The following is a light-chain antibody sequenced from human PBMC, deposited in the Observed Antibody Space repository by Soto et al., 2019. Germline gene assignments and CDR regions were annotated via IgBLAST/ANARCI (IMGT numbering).Light chain of an antibody. CDR1: RSVSSY. J-gene: IGKJ5*01. CDR3: QQRSNWPLT. CDR2: DAS. V-gene: IGKV3-11*01. Sequence: EIVLTQSPATLSLSPGESATLSCRATRSVSSYLAWYQQKPGQAPRLLIYDASSRPTDIPARFSGSGSGTDFTLTISSREPGDFARYYCQQRSNWPLTFGQGTRLEI.